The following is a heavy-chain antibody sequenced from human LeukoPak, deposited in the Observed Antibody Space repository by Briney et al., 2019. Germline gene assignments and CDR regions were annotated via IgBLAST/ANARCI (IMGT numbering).Heavy chain of an antibody. D-gene: IGHD2-2*01. V-gene: IGHV1-69*06. CDR3: ARDKNRPIGSENIVVSLPLMDV. CDR1: GGTFSSYA. CDR2: IIPIFGTA. Sequence: SVKVSCKASGGTFSSYAISWVRQAPGQGLEWMGGIIPIFGTANYAQKFQGRVTITADKSTSTAYMELSSPRSEDTAVYYCARDKNRPIGSENIVVSLPLMDVWGKGTTVTVSS. J-gene: IGHJ6*03.